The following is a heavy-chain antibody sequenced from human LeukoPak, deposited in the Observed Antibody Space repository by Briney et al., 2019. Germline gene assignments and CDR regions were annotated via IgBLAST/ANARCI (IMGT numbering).Heavy chain of an antibody. CDR3: TTKVIRGNSGDDYDD. Sequence: GGSLRLSCATSGVTFSSYGMHWVRQAPGKGLEWVALISSDGNDKLYGDSVKDRFTISRDDSKSTLYLQMNSLRAEDTAVYYCTTKVIRGNSGDDYDDWGQGTLVTVSS. V-gene: IGHV3-30*03. D-gene: IGHD5-12*01. J-gene: IGHJ4*02. CDR1: GVTFSSYG. CDR2: ISSDGNDK.